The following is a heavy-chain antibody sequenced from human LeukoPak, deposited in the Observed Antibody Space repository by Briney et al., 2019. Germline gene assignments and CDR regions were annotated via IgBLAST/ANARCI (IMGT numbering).Heavy chain of an antibody. CDR2: ISSSSSFI. V-gene: IGHV3-21*01. D-gene: IGHD3-22*01. Sequence: GGSLRLSCTASGFTFSKYSLKWVRQAPGKGLEWISSISSSSSFIYYADSVKGRFTISRDNAKNSLYLEMNSLRAEDTAVYYCARPTLDDSGGYYALFDHWGQGTLVTVSS. CDR1: GFTFSKYS. J-gene: IGHJ4*02. CDR3: ARPTLDDSGGYYALFDH.